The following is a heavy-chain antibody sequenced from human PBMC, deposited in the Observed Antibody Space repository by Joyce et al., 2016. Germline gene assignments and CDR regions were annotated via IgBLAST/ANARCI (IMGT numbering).Heavy chain of an antibody. CDR1: GDSINIPSHC. D-gene: IGHD2-21*01. CDR2: IYRSVTV. V-gene: IGHV4-31*02. J-gene: IGHJ6*02. CDR3: ARDVRKSVIGGLDI. Sequence: QMQLQESGPGLVRPSETLSLICSVSGDSINIPSHCWTWIRQRPGRGLGWIGYIYRSVTVYYSGALRSRLTISIDTSKNEFSLNLKSVTAADAAVYFCARDVRKSVIGGLDIWGPGTTVIVSS.